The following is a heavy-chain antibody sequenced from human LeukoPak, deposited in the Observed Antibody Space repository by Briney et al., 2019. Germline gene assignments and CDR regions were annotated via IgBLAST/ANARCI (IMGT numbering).Heavy chain of an antibody. J-gene: IGHJ3*02. D-gene: IGHD3-16*01. V-gene: IGHV3-30*04. Sequence: GGSLRLSCVASGFTFRNHAFEWVRQAPGKGLEWVAVIAYDGSKQYYGDPLKGRFTISRDNVKETLYLEMNSLRAEDTALYYCAKDFHRLGEFDAFDIWGQRTMVTVSS. CDR1: GFTFRNHA. CDR3: AKDFHRLGEFDAFDI. CDR2: IAYDGSKQ.